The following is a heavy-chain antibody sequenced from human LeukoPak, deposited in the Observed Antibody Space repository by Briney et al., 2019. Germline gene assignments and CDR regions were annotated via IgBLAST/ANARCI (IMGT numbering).Heavy chain of an antibody. CDR2: MNPNSGST. CDR3: ARARSSPSGYDYDYYYYYMTS. Sequence: ASVKVSCKASGYTFTSYDINWVRQATGQGLEWMGWMNPNSGSTGYAQKFQGRVTMTRNTSISTAYMELSSLRSEDTAVYYCARARSSPSGYDYDYYYYYMTSGAKGPRSPSP. D-gene: IGHD5-12*01. CDR1: GYTFTSYD. J-gene: IGHJ6*03. V-gene: IGHV1-8*01.